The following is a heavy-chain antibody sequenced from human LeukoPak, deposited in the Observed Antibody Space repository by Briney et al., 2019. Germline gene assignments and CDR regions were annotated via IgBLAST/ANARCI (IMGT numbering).Heavy chain of an antibody. CDR2: ISYDGSNK. Sequence: QSGGSLRLSCAASGFTFSSYAMHWVRQAPGKGLEWVAVISYDGSNKYYADSVKGRFTISRDNSKNTLYLQMNSLRAEDTAVYYCAKGILPTAAAAVDYWGQGTLVTVSS. J-gene: IGHJ4*02. D-gene: IGHD6-13*01. CDR1: GFTFSSYA. CDR3: AKGILPTAAAAVDY. V-gene: IGHV3-30-3*01.